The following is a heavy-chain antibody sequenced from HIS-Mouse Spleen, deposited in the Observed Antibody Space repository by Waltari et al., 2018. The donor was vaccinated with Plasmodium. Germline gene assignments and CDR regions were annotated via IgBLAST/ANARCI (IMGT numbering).Heavy chain of an antibody. Sequence: QVQLVESGGGVVQTGRSMRLSCAASGFALGSYGMHWCRQAPGKGLEWVAVISYDGSNKYYADSVKGRFTISRDNSKNTLYLQMNSLRAEDTAVYYCAKILSYSSSPEDYWGQGTLVTVSS. D-gene: IGHD6-6*01. CDR3: AKILSYSSSPEDY. CDR2: ISYDGSNK. J-gene: IGHJ4*02. V-gene: IGHV3-30*18. CDR1: GFALGSYG.